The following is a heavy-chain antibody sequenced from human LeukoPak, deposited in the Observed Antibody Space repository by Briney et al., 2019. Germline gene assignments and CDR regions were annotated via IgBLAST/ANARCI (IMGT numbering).Heavy chain of an antibody. Sequence: GGSLSLSCEASGFTFTSYTMNWVRQAPGKGLEWVSYITSSSSTIYYADSVKGRFTMSRDNAENSLYLQMNSLRAEDTAVYYCARNFDSWGQGTLVTVSS. CDR1: GFTFTSYT. D-gene: IGHD2/OR15-2a*01. V-gene: IGHV3-48*01. CDR2: ITSSSSTI. J-gene: IGHJ4*02. CDR3: ARNFDS.